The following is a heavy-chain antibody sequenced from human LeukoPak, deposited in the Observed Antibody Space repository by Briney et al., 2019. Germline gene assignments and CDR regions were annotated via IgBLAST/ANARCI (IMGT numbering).Heavy chain of an antibody. CDR1: GGTFSSYA. J-gene: IGHJ4*02. CDR2: IIPILGIA. CDR3: ASQDSSYFDY. Sequence: ASVKASCKASGGTFSSYAISWVRQAPGQGLEWMGRIIPILGIANYAQKFQGRVTITADKSTSTAYMELSSLRSEDTAVYYCASQDSSYFDYWGQGTLVTVSS. D-gene: IGHD2-15*01. V-gene: IGHV1-69*04.